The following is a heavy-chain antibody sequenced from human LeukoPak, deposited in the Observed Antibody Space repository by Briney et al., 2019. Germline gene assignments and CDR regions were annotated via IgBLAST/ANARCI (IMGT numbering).Heavy chain of an antibody. J-gene: IGHJ4*02. CDR3: ATMIEIDY. CDR1: GYTFTSYY. Sequence: ASVTVSCKASGYTFTSYYMHWVRQAPGQGLEWMGIINPSGASTSYAQKYQRRVNMTRDTSTSTVYMELSSLRSEDTAVYYCATMIEIDYWGQGTLATVSS. V-gene: IGHV1-46*01. CDR2: INPSGAST. D-gene: IGHD3-22*01.